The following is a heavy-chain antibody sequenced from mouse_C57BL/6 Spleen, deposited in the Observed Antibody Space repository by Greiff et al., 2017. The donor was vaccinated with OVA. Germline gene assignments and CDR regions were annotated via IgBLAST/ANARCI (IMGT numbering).Heavy chain of an antibody. J-gene: IGHJ3*01. CDR3: ALGYGNYKWFAY. Sequence: QVQLQQPGAELVKPGASVKLSCKASGYTFTSYWMQWVKQRPGQGLEWIGEIDPSDSYTNYNQKFKGKATLTVDTSSSTAYMQLSSLTSEDSAVYYCALGYGNYKWFAYWGQGTLVTVSA. CDR1: GYTFTSYW. CDR2: IDPSDSYT. V-gene: IGHV1-50*01. D-gene: IGHD2-10*02.